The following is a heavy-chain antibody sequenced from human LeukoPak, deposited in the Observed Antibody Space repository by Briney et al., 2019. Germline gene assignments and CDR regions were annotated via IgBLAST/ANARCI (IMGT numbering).Heavy chain of an antibody. J-gene: IGHJ4*02. CDR3: ARSTTVTTLGDY. Sequence: PGGSLRLSCAASGFTFSSYGMHWVRQAPGKGLEWVAVIWYDGSNKYYADSVKGRFTISRDNSKNTLYLQMNGLRAEDTAVYYCARSTTVTTLGDYWGQGTLVTVSS. CDR2: IWYDGSNK. CDR1: GFTFSSYG. V-gene: IGHV3-33*01. D-gene: IGHD4-17*01.